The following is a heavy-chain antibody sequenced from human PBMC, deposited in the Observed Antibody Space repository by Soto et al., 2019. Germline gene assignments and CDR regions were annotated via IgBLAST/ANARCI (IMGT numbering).Heavy chain of an antibody. J-gene: IGHJ4*02. CDR2: ISYDGSKK. CDR1: GFSFSNNG. Sequence: QVQLVESGGGVVQPGRSLRLSCAASGFSFSNNGMHWVRQAPGKGLEWVAIISYDGSKKYYADSVKGRFTISRDNSKNTLYLQMNSLRVEDTAVYYCARGHGTGLYGSSWSPRYWGQGTLVTVSS. CDR3: ARGHGTGLYGSSWSPRY. D-gene: IGHD6-13*01. V-gene: IGHV3-30*03.